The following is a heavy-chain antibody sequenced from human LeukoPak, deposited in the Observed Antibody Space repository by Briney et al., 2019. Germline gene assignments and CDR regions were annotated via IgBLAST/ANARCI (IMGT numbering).Heavy chain of an antibody. Sequence: SETLSLTCAVSGASITNNWWSWVRQPPGKGLEWIGEIYHSGSTNYNPSLKSRVTISVDKSKNQFSLKLSSVTAADTAVYYCARNNSSGWYAYYYYYMDVWGKGTTVTVSS. D-gene: IGHD6-19*01. J-gene: IGHJ6*03. CDR1: GASITNNW. V-gene: IGHV4-4*02. CDR3: ARNNSSGWYAYYYYYMDV. CDR2: IYHSGST.